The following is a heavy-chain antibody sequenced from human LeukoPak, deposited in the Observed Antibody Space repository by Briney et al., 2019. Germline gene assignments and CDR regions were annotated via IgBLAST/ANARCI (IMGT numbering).Heavy chain of an antibody. V-gene: IGHV1-2*02. CDR1: GYTFTGYY. J-gene: IGHJ1*01. CDR2: IRPNSGGT. D-gene: IGHD6-19*01. Sequence: ASVKVSCKASGYTFTGYYLHWVRQAPGQGLEWMGWIRPNSGGTNYAQKFQGRVTMTRDTSISTAYMELSSLRSDDTAVYFCARLASVPGWGQGTLVTVSS. CDR3: ARLASVPG.